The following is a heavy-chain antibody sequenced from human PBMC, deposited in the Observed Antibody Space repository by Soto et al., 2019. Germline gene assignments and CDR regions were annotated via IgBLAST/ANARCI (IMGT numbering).Heavy chain of an antibody. CDR2: INHSGST. D-gene: IGHD6-6*01. CDR1: GGSFSGYY. CDR3: ARFSSSSWIRRNNHHDFGMDV. J-gene: IGHJ6*02. V-gene: IGHV4-34*01. Sequence: SEALSLTCAVYGGSFSGYYWSWIRQPPGKGLEWIGEINHSGSTNYNPSLKSRVTISVDTSKNQFSLKLSSVTAADTAVYYCARFSSSSWIRRNNHHDFGMDVWGEGTTVTVS.